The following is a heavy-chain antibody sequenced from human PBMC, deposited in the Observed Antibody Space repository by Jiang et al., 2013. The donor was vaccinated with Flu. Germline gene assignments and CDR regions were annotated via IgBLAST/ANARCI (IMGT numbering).Heavy chain of an antibody. Sequence: SCAASGFTFDDYAMHWVRQAPGKGLEWVSGISWNSGSIGYADSVKGRFTISRDNAKNSLYLQMNSLRAEDTALYYCAKDYYDFWSGQFDYWGQGTLVTVSS. D-gene: IGHD3-3*01. CDR1: GFTFDDYA. CDR2: ISWNSGSI. CDR3: AKDYYDFWSGQFDY. J-gene: IGHJ4*02. V-gene: IGHV3-9*01.